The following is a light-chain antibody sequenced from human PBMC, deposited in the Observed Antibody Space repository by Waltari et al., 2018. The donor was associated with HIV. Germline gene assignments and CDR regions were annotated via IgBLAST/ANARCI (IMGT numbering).Light chain of an antibody. J-gene: IGLJ2*01. CDR3: SSYTTSSTYVI. CDR2: EVS. CDR1: SSYFGGYPS. Sequence: QSPLTQPASVSGSPGQSRTISCTVTSSYFGGYPSVSWYQHHPGKAPNLMIYEVSNRPAGVSNRFSGSKSGNTASLTISGLQAEDEAEYYCSSYTTSSTYVIFGGGTKLTVL. V-gene: IGLV2-14*01.